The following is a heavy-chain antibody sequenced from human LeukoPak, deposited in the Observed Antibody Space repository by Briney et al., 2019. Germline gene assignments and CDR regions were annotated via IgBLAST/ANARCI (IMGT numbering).Heavy chain of an antibody. CDR3: TREDLFSGSYYELRAFDI. CDR2: IRSKAYGGTT. V-gene: IGHV3-49*04. J-gene: IGHJ3*02. Sequence: GGSLRLSCTASGFTFGDYAMSWVRQAPGRGLEWAGFIRSKAYGGTTEYVGSVKGRFTISRDYSKSIAHLQMNSLKTEDTAVYYCTREDLFSGSYYELRAFDIWGQGTMVTVSS. CDR1: GFTFGDYA. D-gene: IGHD1-26*01.